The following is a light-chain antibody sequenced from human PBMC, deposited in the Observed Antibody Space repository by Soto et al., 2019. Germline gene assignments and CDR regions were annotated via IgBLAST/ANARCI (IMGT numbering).Light chain of an antibody. CDR2: VAS. CDR3: QQLNSYPLT. J-gene: IGKJ4*01. Sequence: DIQLTQSPSFLSASVGERVTIPCRASQGISTYLAWYQQKPGRAPNLLIYVASTLQSGVPSRFSGSGSGTEFTLTISSLQPEDFATYYCQQLNSYPLTFGGGTKVDIK. V-gene: IGKV1-9*01. CDR1: QGISTY.